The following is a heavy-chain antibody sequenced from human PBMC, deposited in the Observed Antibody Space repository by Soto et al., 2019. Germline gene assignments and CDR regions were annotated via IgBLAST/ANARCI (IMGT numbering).Heavy chain of an antibody. V-gene: IGHV3-48*03. CDR3: ARPSIAVAGAFDY. CDR2: ISSSGSTI. D-gene: IGHD6-19*01. CDR1: GFTFSSSE. J-gene: IGHJ4*02. Sequence: EVQLVESGGGLVQPGGSLRLSCAASGFTFSSSEMNWVRQAPGKGLEWVSDISSSGSTIYYADSVKGRFTISRDNAKNSLYLQINSLRAEDTAVYYCARPSIAVAGAFDYWGQGTLVTVSS.